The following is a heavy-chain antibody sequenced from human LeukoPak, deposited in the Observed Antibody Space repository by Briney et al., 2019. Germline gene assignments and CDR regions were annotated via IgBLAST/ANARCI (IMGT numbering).Heavy chain of an antibody. CDR1: GGSFSGYY. Sequence: PSETLSLTCAVYGGSFSGYYWSWIRQPPGKGLEWIGEINHSGGTNYNPSLKSRVTISVDTSKNQFSLKLSSVTAADTAVYYCARGIVPAAVTRGGNWFDPWGQGALVTVSS. J-gene: IGHJ5*02. CDR3: ARGIVPAAVTRGGNWFDP. D-gene: IGHD2-2*01. V-gene: IGHV4-34*01. CDR2: INHSGGT.